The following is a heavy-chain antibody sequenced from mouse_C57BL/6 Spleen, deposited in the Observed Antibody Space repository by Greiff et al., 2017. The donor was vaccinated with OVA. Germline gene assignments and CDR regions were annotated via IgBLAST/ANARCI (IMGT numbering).Heavy chain of an antibody. J-gene: IGHJ3*01. D-gene: IGHD4-1*01. CDR2: IHPSDSDT. CDR3: ASAGGTRAWFAY. Sequence: QVQLQQPGAELVKPGASVKVSCKASGYTFTSYWMHWVKQRPGQGLEWIGRIHPSDSDTNYNQKFKGKATLTVDKSSSTAYMQLSSLTSADSAVYSCASAGGTRAWFAYWGQGTLVTVSA. CDR1: GYTFTSYW. V-gene: IGHV1-74*01.